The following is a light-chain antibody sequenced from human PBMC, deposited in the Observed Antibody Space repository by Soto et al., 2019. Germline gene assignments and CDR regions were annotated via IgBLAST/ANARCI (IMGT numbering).Light chain of an antibody. V-gene: IGLV1-40*01. CDR1: SSNIGAGYD. J-gene: IGLJ1*01. CDR3: TSHAGIINFPYV. CDR2: GNS. Sequence: QSVLTQPPSVSGAPGQRVTISCTGSSSNIGAGYDVHWYQQLPGTAPKLLIYGNSNRPSGVPDRFSGSKSGTSASLAITGLQAEDEADYYCTSHAGIINFPYVFGTGTKVTVL.